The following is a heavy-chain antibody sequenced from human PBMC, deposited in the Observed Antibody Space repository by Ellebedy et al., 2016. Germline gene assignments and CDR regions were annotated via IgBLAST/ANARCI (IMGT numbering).Heavy chain of an antibody. CDR3: AKCRHINGCLLDY. Sequence: GGSLRLSCAASGFSFSSYAMSWVRQAPGKGPEWVSTITGSGDRTNYADSVKGRFTITRDSAKNTLYLDIDSLRAEDTAIYYCAKCRHINGCLLDYWGQGTLVTVSS. D-gene: IGHD6-19*01. J-gene: IGHJ4*02. CDR2: ITGSGDRT. V-gene: IGHV3-23*01. CDR1: GFSFSSYA.